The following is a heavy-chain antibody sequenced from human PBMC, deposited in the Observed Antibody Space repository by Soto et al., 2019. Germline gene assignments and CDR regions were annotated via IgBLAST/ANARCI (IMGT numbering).Heavy chain of an antibody. D-gene: IGHD6-13*01. CDR1: GYTFTRNG. V-gene: IGHV1-18*01. J-gene: IGHJ6*02. CDR3: ARRIAAAGTYYYGMDV. CDR2: ISVYNGNT. Sequence: ASVKVSCKAFGYTFTRNGISWVRQAPGQGLEWMGWISVYNGNTNYAQKFQGRVTMTTDTSTSTAYMELRSLRSDDTAMYYCARRIAAAGTYYYGMDVWGQGTTVTVSS.